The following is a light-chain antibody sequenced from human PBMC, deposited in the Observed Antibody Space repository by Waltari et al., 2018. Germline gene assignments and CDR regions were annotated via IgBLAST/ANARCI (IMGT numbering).Light chain of an antibody. CDR3: QQSYSTLWT. CDR1: QTIDNY. V-gene: IGKV1-39*01. CDR2: AAS. J-gene: IGKJ1*01. Sequence: DIQMTQPPSSLSASVGDRVTVTCRASQTIDNYLNWYQQKPGRAPKLLIYAASTLQSGVPSRFRGSGSGTHFTLTISSLQPEDFATYYCQQSYSTLWTFGQGTKVEIK.